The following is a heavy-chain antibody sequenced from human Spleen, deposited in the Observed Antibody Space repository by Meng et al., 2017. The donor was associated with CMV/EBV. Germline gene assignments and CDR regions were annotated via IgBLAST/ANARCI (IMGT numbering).Heavy chain of an antibody. CDR3: AKGGEVF. J-gene: IGHJ4*02. Sequence: GESLKISCAASGFTFSSYAMHWVRQAPGKGLEWVAVISYDGSNKYYADSVKGRFTISRDNSKNTLYLQMNSLRAEDTAVYYCAKGGEVFRGQGALVTVSS. CDR1: GFTFSSYA. V-gene: IGHV3-30-3*01. D-gene: IGHD2-21*01. CDR2: ISYDGSNK.